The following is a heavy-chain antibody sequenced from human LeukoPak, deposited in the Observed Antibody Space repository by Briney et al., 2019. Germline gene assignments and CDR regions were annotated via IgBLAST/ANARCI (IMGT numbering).Heavy chain of an antibody. J-gene: IGHJ4*02. Sequence: GGSLRLSCAASGFTFSSYAMSWVRQAPGKGLEWVSAISGSGGSTYYADSVKGRFTISRDNSRNTLYLQMNSLRAEDTAVYYCAKPPLSSGWYGGDYWGQGTLVTVSS. V-gene: IGHV3-23*01. D-gene: IGHD6-19*01. CDR2: ISGSGGST. CDR1: GFTFSSYA. CDR3: AKPPLSSGWYGGDY.